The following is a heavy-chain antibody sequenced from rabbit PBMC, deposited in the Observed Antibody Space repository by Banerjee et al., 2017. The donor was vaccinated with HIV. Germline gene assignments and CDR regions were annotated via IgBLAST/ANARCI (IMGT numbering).Heavy chain of an antibody. CDR1: GIDFSSYG. CDR2: IYPDYDIT. D-gene: IGHD2-1*01. Sequence: QLVESGGGLVTLGGSLKLSCKASGIDFSSYGISWVRQAPGKGLESIAYIYPDYDITDYANWVNGRFTISSDNAQNTVDLQMNSLTAADTATYFCARDLRKYSDYYADGGANLWGPGTL. J-gene: IGHJ4*01. CDR3: ARDLRKYSDYYADGGANL. V-gene: IGHV1S7*01.